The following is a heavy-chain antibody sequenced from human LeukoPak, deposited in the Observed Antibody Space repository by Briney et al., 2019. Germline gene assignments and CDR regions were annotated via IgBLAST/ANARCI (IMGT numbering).Heavy chain of an antibody. CDR1: GGSISSSSYY. CDR3: ARTYYYGSGSYYSTFDP. J-gene: IGHJ5*02. CDR2: IYYSGST. D-gene: IGHD3-10*01. Sequence: SETLSLTCTVSGGSISSSSYYWGWIRQPPGKGLEWIGSIYYSGSTNYNPSLKSRVTISVDTSKNQFSLKLSSVTAADTAVYYCARTYYYGSGSYYSTFDPWGQGTLVTVSS. V-gene: IGHV4-39*07.